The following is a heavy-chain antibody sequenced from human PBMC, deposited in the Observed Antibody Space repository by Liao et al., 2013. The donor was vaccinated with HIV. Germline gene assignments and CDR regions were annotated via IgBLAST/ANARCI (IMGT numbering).Heavy chain of an antibody. V-gene: IGHV4-4*07. J-gene: IGHJ4*02. CDR3: ARDDGAAG. CDR1: GGSISSYS. Sequence: QVQLQESGPGLVKPSATLSLTCTVSGGSISSYSWSWIRQPAGKGLEWIGRIHSTGSTNYNPSLKTRVIVSMDTSKNQFSLKLNSVTAADTAVYYCARDDGAAGWGQGTLVTVSS. CDR2: IHSTGST. D-gene: IGHD3-10*01.